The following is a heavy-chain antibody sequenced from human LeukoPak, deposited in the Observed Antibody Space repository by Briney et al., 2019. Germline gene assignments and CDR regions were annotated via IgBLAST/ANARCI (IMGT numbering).Heavy chain of an antibody. V-gene: IGHV3-74*01. CDR3: VSAYYYRLPD. CDR2: INADVTT. D-gene: IGHD3-10*01. CDR1: GFTFSSYW. J-gene: IGHJ4*02. Sequence: GGSLRLSCAASGFTFSSYWMHWVRQAPGKGLVWVSRINADVTTTYADSIKGRFTISRDNAKNTLYLQMNRLRAEDTALYYCVSAYYYRLPDWGQGTLVTVSS.